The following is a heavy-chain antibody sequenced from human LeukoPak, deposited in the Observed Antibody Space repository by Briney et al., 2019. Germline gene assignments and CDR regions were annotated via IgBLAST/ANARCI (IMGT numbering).Heavy chain of an antibody. CDR3: ARDGPLTTGAFDI. CDR1: GGSISSYY. V-gene: IGHV4-59*01. D-gene: IGHD1-14*01. CDR2: IYYSGST. J-gene: IGHJ3*02. Sequence: PSEPLSLTCTVSGGSISSYYWSWLRQPPGKGLEWIGYIYYSGSTNYNPSLKSRVTISVDTPKTQFSLKLSSVTAADTAVYYCARDGPLTTGAFDIWGQGTMVTVSS.